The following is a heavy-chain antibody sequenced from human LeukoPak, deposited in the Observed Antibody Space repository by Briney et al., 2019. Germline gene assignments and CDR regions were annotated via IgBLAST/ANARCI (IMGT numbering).Heavy chain of an antibody. D-gene: IGHD1-26*01. V-gene: IGHV4-61*01. Sequence: SETLSLTCTVSGGSVSSGSYYWSWIRQPPGKGLEWIGYIYYSGSTNYNPSLKSRVTISVDTSKNQFSLKLSSVTAADTAVYYCARDLTPIVGATYFDYWGQGTLVTVSS. J-gene: IGHJ4*02. CDR2: IYYSGST. CDR3: ARDLTPIVGATYFDY. CDR1: GGSVSSGSYY.